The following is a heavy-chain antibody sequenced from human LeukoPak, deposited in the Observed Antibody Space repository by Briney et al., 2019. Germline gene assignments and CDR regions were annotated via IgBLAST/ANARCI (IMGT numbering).Heavy chain of an antibody. V-gene: IGHV5-51*01. CDR2: IYPGDSDT. Sequence: GESLKISCKVSGYTFTTSWIGWVRQMPGKGLEWMGIIYPGDSDTRYSPSLQGQVTISADKSINTAYLQWNSLKASDTAMYYCARPHTLDRTTKYYFDYWGQGTLVTVSP. CDR1: GYTFTTSW. J-gene: IGHJ4*02. CDR3: ARPHTLDRTTKYYFDY. D-gene: IGHD1-26*01.